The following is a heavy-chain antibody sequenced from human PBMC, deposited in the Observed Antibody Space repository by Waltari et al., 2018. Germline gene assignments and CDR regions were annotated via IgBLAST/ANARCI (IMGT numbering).Heavy chain of an antibody. CDR1: GGSISSSSYY. CDR3: ARDRLQGWSNRKRYYFDY. J-gene: IGHJ4*02. CDR2: IYYSGST. D-gene: IGHD6-25*01. V-gene: IGHV4-39*07. Sequence: QLQLQESGPGLVKPSETLSLTCTVSGGSISSSSYYWGWIRQPPGKGLEWIGSIYYSGSTYYNPSLKSRVTISVDTSKNQFSLKLSSVTAADTAVYYCARDRLQGWSNRKRYYFDYWGQGTLVTVSS.